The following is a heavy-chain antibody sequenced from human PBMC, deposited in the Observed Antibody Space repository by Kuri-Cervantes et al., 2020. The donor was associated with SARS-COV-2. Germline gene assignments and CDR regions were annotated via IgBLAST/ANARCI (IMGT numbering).Heavy chain of an antibody. V-gene: IGHV3-48*01. D-gene: IGHD6-13*01. Sequence: GGSLRLSCAASGFTFSSYSMNWVRQAPGKGLEWVSYISSSSSTIYYADSVKGRFTISRDNAKNSLYLQMNGLRAEDTAVYYCSLSSSSVYYYYMDVWGKGTMVTVSS. CDR3: SLSSSSVYYYYMDV. CDR2: ISSSSSTI. CDR1: GFTFSSYS. J-gene: IGHJ6*03.